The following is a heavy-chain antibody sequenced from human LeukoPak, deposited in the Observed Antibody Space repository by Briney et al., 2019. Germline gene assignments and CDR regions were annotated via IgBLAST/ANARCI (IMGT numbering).Heavy chain of an antibody. D-gene: IGHD3-22*01. CDR2: IIPIFGTA. V-gene: IGHV1-69*06. CDR3: ARGITTYYDSSGYYDYGRY. Sequence: SVKVSCKASGYTVTGYYMHWVRQAPGQGLEWMGGIIPIFGTANYAQKFQGRVTITADKSTSTAYMELSSLRSEDTAVYYCARGITTYYDSSGYYDYGRYWGQGTLVTVSS. CDR1: GYTVTGYY. J-gene: IGHJ4*02.